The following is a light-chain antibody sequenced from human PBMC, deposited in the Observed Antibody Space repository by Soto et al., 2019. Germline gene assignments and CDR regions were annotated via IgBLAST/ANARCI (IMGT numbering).Light chain of an antibody. CDR2: GAS. J-gene: IGKJ1*01. CDR1: QSVSSN. Sequence: EIVMTQSPVILSVSPGETATLSCRASQSVSSNLAWYQQKPGQAPRLLIYGASTRATDIPARFSGSGSGTEFTLTISSLQSEDFAVYYCKPYNNFWTFGQGTKVEIK. CDR3: KPYNNFWT. V-gene: IGKV3-15*01.